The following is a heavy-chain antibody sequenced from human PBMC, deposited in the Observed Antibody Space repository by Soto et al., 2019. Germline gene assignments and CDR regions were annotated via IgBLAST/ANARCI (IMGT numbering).Heavy chain of an antibody. D-gene: IGHD6-19*01. J-gene: IGHJ5*02. V-gene: IGHV1-69*13. Sequence: SVKVSCKASGGTFSSYTINWVRQAPGQGLEWMGGIIPIFGTTNYAKKFQGRVTITADESTSTAYMELSSLRSEDTAVYYCARYASSGNNSVWYTFDPWGQGTLVTVS. CDR3: ARYASSGNNSVWYTFDP. CDR2: IIPIFGTT. CDR1: GGTFSSYT.